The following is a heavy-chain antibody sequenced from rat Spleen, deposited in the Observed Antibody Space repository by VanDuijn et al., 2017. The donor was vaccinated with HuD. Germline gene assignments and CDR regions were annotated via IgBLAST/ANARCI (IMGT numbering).Heavy chain of an antibody. Sequence: QVHLKESGPGRVQPSQTLSLTCTVSGFSLSRHGVIWVRQPPGKGLEWIGAIWSGGSTDYNSALKSRLSISRDTSKSQVLLKMNNLQSEETAMYFCASQYYYDGNYRDYWGQGTLVTVSS. V-gene: IGHV2-16*01. CDR2: IWSGGST. D-gene: IGHD1-12*03. CDR1: GFSLSRHG. J-gene: IGHJ3*01. CDR3: ASQYYYDGNYRDY.